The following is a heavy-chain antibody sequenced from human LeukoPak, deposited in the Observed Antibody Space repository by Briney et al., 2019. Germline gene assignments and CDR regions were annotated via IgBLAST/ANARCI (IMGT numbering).Heavy chain of an antibody. J-gene: IGHJ6*02. CDR1: GGSISSYY. Sequence: SETLSHTCTVSGGSISSYYWSWIRQPPGKGLEWIGYIYYSGSTNYNPSLKSRVTISVDTSKNQFSLKLSSVTAADTAVYYCARILYVSYYYGMDVWGQGTTVTVSS. CDR2: IYYSGST. CDR3: ARILYVSYYYGMDV. D-gene: IGHD3-16*01. V-gene: IGHV4-59*08.